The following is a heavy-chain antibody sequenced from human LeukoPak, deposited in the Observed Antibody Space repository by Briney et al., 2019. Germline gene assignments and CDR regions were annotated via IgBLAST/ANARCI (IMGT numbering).Heavy chain of an antibody. J-gene: IGHJ4*02. V-gene: IGHV3-20*04. Sequence: GGSLRLSCAASGFTFDDYGMSWVHQAAGKGLEWVSGISRNGGSTGYADSVKGRFTISRDNAKNSLYLQMNIMRAVDTALYYSARGGWFGELLFDYWGQGTLVTVSS. CDR1: GFTFDDYG. CDR3: ARGGWFGELLFDY. D-gene: IGHD3-10*01. CDR2: ISRNGGST.